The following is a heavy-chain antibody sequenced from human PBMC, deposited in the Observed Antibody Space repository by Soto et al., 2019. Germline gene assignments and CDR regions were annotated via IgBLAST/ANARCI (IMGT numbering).Heavy chain of an antibody. V-gene: IGHV1-8*01. CDR2: MNPNSGNT. Sequence: ASVKVSCKASGYTFTSYDINWVRQATGQGLEWMGWMNPNSGNTGYAQKFQGRVTMTRNTSISTAYMELSSLRSEDTAVYYCARAPGLLWFGELFMYYYYMDVWGKGTTVTVSS. D-gene: IGHD3-10*01. J-gene: IGHJ6*03. CDR3: ARAPGLLWFGELFMYYYYMDV. CDR1: GYTFTSYD.